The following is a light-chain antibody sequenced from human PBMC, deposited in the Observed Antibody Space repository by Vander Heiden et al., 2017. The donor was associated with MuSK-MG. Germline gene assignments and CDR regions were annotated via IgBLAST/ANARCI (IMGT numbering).Light chain of an antibody. Sequence: SSLSASVGDRVTITCRASQSISSYLDWYQQKPGKAPKLLIYAASSLQSGVPSRFSGSGSGTDFTLTISSLQPEDFATYYCQQSYSTPRTFGQGTKVEIK. J-gene: IGKJ1*01. CDR2: AAS. CDR1: QSISSY. V-gene: IGKV1-39*01. CDR3: QQSYSTPRT.